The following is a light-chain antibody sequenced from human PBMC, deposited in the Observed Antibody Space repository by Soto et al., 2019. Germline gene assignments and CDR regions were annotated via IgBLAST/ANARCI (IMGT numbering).Light chain of an antibody. CDR1: SSNIGSNY. V-gene: IGLV1-47*02. Sequence: QPVLTQPPSACGTPGQRVTISCSGSSSNIGSNYVYWYQQLPGTAPKLLIYSNNQRPSGVPDRFSGSKSGTSASLAISGLRSEDEADYYCAAWDDSLSGPVVFGGGTKVTVL. CDR3: AAWDDSLSGPVV. J-gene: IGLJ2*01. CDR2: SNN.